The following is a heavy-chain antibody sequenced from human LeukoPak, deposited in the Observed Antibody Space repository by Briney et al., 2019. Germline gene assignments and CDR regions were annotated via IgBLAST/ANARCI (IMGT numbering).Heavy chain of an antibody. V-gene: IGHV3-23*01. Sequence: PGGSLRLSCAASGFTFSSYAMSWVRQAPGKGLEWVSDISGSGGSTYYADSVKGRFTISRDNSKNTLYLQINSLKAEDTAVYYCAKDPKEVLGRRGAFAYWGKETLFTVS. J-gene: IGHJ4*02. CDR3: AKDPKEVLGRRGAFAY. D-gene: IGHD2-8*02. CDR2: ISGSGGST. CDR1: GFTFSSYA.